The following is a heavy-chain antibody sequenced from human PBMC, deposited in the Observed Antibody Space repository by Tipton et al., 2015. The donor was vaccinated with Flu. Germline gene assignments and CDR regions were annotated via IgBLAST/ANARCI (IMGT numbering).Heavy chain of an antibody. V-gene: IGHV3-48*03. CDR3: ARVSAYSSGLGY. D-gene: IGHD6-19*01. Sequence: SLRLSCAASGFTFSSYEMNWVRQAPGKGLEWVSYISSSGSTIYYADSVKGRFTISRDNAKNSLYLQMNSLRAEDTAVYYCARVSAYSSGLGYWGQGTLVTVSS. CDR1: GFTFSSYE. J-gene: IGHJ4*02. CDR2: ISSSGSTI.